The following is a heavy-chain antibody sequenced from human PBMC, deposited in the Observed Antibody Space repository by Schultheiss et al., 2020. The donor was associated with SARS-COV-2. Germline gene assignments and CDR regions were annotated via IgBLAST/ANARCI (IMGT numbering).Heavy chain of an antibody. CDR3: TRGAPGY. CDR2: INHRGST. J-gene: IGHJ1*01. CDR1: GGSLSGYY. Sequence: SETLSLTCAVHGGSLSGYYWSWIRQPPGKRLEWIGDINHRGSTNYNPSLRSRVTISVDTSKNQFSLKLNSVTAADTAVYYCTRGAPGYWGQGTLVTVSS. V-gene: IGHV4-34*01.